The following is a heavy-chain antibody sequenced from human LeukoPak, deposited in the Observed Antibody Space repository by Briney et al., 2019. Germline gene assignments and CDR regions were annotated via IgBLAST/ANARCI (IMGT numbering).Heavy chain of an antibody. D-gene: IGHD2-21*02. CDR2: IYSSGST. CDR3: ARDSALSYCGGDCYPDY. J-gene: IGHJ4*02. V-gene: IGHV4-4*07. Sequence: SEXLSLTCTISGGSFSNYYWSWLRQAAGKGLEWIGRIYSSGSTNYNPSLTSRGTMSLETSKNQFSLKVTSVTAADTAVYYCARDSALSYCGGDCYPDYWGQGTLVTVSS. CDR1: GGSFSNYY.